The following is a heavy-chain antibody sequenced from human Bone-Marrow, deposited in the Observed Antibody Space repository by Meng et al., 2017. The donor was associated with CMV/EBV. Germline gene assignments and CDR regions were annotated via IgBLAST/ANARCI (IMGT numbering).Heavy chain of an antibody. Sequence: SCAASGFTYSNYWMTWVRQAPEKGLEWVAIINQDGSDKYYVDSVKGRFTVSRDNAKNSLYLQMNSLRAEDTAVYYCARRAHIGSSWYVGAGGYFEYWGQGPRVNGSS. D-gene: IGHD6-13*01. CDR1: GFTYSNYW. CDR3: ARRAHIGSSWYVGAGGYFEY. J-gene: IGHJ4*02. V-gene: IGHV3-7*01. CDR2: INQDGSDK.